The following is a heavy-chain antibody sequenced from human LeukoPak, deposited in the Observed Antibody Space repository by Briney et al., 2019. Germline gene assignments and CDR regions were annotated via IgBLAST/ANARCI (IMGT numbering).Heavy chain of an antibody. D-gene: IGHD3-9*01. V-gene: IGHV1-2*02. CDR2: INPNSGGT. Sequence: ASVKVSCKASGYTFTGYYMHWVRPAPGQGLEWMGWINPNSGGTNYAQKLQGRVTLTRDTSICPAYMELSRLRSDGTVVDYWTREGHYDIVTGYYSSVLDYGGQASLVTVSS. J-gene: IGHJ4*02. CDR3: TREGHYDIVTGYYSSVLDY. CDR1: GYTFTGYY.